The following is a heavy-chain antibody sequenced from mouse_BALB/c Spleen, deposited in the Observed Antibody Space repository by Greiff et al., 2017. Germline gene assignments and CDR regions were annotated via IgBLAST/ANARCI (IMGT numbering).Heavy chain of an antibody. D-gene: IGHD2-13*01. Sequence: VQLQQSGAELARPGASVKLSCKASGYTFTSYWMQWVKQRPGQGLEWIGAIYPGDGDTRYTQKFKGKATLTADKSSSTAYMQLSSLASEDSAVYYCARSVNYYAMDYWGQGTSVTVSS. J-gene: IGHJ4*01. CDR2: IYPGDGDT. CDR3: ARSVNYYAMDY. CDR1: GYTFTSYW. V-gene: IGHV1-87*01.